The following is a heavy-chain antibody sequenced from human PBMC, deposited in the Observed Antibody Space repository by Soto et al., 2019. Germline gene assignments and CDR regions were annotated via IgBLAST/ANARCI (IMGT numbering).Heavy chain of an antibody. D-gene: IGHD3-22*01. CDR1: GGSICRGGAY. Sequence: SETLSLTCTVSGGSICRGGAYWSWIRQHPGKGLEWIGYIYYSGSTYYSPSLKSRVTISVDTSKNQFSLKLSSVTAADTAVYYCARDRPHYYDSSGTLYYWGQGTLVTVSS. CDR3: ARDRPHYYDSSGTLYY. CDR2: IYYSGST. J-gene: IGHJ4*02. V-gene: IGHV4-31*03.